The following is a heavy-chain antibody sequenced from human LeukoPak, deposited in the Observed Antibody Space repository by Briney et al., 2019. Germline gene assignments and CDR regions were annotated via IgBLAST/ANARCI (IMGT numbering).Heavy chain of an antibody. Sequence: GASVKVSCKVSGCTLTELSMHWVRQAPGKGLEWMGGFDPEDGETIYAQKFQGRVTMTEDTSTDTAYMELSSLRSEDTAVYYCATGLSYYDFWSGRIYWGQGTLVTVSS. CDR2: FDPEDGET. V-gene: IGHV1-24*01. CDR1: GCTLTELS. J-gene: IGHJ4*02. D-gene: IGHD3-3*01. CDR3: ATGLSYYDFWSGRIY.